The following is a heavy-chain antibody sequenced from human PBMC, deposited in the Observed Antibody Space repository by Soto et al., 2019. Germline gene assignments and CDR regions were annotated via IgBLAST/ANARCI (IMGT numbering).Heavy chain of an antibody. CDR2: ISYGGSNK. J-gene: IGHJ2*01. D-gene: IGHD4-17*01. V-gene: IGHV3-30*14. CDR3: AREREYDGDFGRYFDL. Sequence: QEQLVESGGGVVQPGKSLRLSCAVSGFTFRNYAMQWVRQAPGKGLEWVSLISYGGSNKYYADSVKGRFTISRDNSKNTLYLQLNSLRPEDTAVYYCAREREYDGDFGRYFDLWGRGTLVTVSS. CDR1: GFTFRNYA.